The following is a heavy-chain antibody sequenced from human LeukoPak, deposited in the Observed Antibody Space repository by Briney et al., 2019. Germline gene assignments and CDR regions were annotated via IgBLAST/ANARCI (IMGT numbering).Heavy chain of an antibody. CDR3: ALILGIRFEGAFDI. D-gene: IGHD3-16*01. CDR1: GGTFSSYA. CDR2: IIPIFGTA. Sequence: GASVKVSCKASGGTFSSYAISWVRQAPGQGLEWMGGIIPIFGTANYAQKLQGRVTITADESTSTAYMELSSLRSEDTAVYYCALILGIRFEGAFDIWGQGTMVTVSS. V-gene: IGHV1-69*01. J-gene: IGHJ3*02.